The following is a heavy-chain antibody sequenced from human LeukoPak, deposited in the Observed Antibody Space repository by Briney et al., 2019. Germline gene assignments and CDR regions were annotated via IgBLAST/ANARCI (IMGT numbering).Heavy chain of an antibody. CDR3: ARALATLRFLEWSYGMDV. Sequence: PSQTLSLTCTVSGDSISSGGFYWSWIRQHPGKGLEWIGYIYYSGSTFYNPSLKSRVTISVDTSKNQFSLKLNSVTAADTAVYYCARALATLRFLEWSYGMDVWGQGTTVTVSS. CDR1: GDSISSGGFY. J-gene: IGHJ6*02. CDR2: IYYSGST. D-gene: IGHD3-3*01. V-gene: IGHV4-31*03.